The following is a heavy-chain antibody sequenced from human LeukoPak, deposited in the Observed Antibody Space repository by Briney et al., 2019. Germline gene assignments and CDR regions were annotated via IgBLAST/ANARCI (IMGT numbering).Heavy chain of an antibody. V-gene: IGHV3-33*01. Sequence: GGSLRLSCVASGITFSSFGMHWVRQAPGKGLEWVAFIWYDGSNEYYADSVKGRFTIFGDNSKNTLYLQMNSLRGDDTAVYYCASDSPLTAGPFDPWGQGTLVTVSS. CDR1: GITFSSFG. CDR3: ASDSPLTAGPFDP. J-gene: IGHJ5*02. CDR2: IWYDGSNE. D-gene: IGHD7-27*01.